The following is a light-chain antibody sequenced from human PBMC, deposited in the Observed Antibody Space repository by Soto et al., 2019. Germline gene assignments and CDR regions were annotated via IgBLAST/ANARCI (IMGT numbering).Light chain of an antibody. CDR2: DVS. J-gene: IGLJ1*01. Sequence: QSALTNAASVSGSPGQSITISRTGTSSDVGRYNYVSWYQQHPGKAPKLTIYDVSNRPSGVSSRFSGSKSGNTASLTISGLQAEDEADYYCSSFTSSSTYVFGTGTKVTGL. CDR3: SSFTSSSTYV. V-gene: IGLV2-14*01. CDR1: SSDVGRYNY.